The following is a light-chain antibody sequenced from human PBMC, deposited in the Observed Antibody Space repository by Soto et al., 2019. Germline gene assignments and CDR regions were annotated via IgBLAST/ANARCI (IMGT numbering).Light chain of an antibody. CDR2: HVT. CDR3: CSLTTSHTYV. J-gene: IGLJ1*01. CDR1: RSHTSHYDY. V-gene: IGLV2-14*03. Sequence: QSVLTQPASVSGSPGQSITIYCTGIRSHTSHYDYASWYQQHPGXAPKLXXYHVTYRPSGVSNRYSGSKSGNSAYLTISGLQADDEADYYCCSLTTSHTYVFGSGTRSPS.